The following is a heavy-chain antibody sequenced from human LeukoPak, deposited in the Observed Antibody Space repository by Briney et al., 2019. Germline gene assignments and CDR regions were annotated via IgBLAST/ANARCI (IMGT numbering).Heavy chain of an antibody. CDR3: ARFQGSSWYYYYYGMDV. D-gene: IGHD6-13*01. J-gene: IGHJ6*02. CDR2: IYYSGST. CDR1: GGSISSYY. Sequence: SETLSLTCAVSGGSISSYYWSWIRQPPGKGLEWIGYIYYSGSTNYNPSLKSRVTISVDTSKNQFSLKLSSVTAADTAVYYCARFQGSSWYYYYYGMDVWGQGTTVTVSS. V-gene: IGHV4-59*08.